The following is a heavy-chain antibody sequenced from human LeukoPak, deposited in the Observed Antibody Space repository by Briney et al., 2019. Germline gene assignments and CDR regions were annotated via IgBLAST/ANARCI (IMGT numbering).Heavy chain of an antibody. CDR3: ARDNGWSADF. CDR2: IKQDGSAK. V-gene: IGHV3-7*03. D-gene: IGHD2-15*01. J-gene: IGHJ4*02. Sequence: PGGSLRLSCVASGFTFSRHWMYWVRQAPGKGLEWVANIKQDGSAKPYVDSVKGRFTISRDNAKNSLFLQMNSLRAEDTAVYYCARDNGWSADFWGQGTLVTVSS. CDR1: GFTFSRHW.